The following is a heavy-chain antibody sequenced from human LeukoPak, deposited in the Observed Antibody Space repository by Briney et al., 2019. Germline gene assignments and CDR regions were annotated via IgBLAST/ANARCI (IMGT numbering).Heavy chain of an antibody. D-gene: IGHD3/OR15-3a*01. CDR3: AKDKGLTYMDV. CDR1: GFTFSNYW. J-gene: IGHJ6*03. V-gene: IGHV3-7*01. CDR2: IKEDGSEK. Sequence: GGSLRLSCAASGFTFSNYWMTWVRQAPGKGLEWVANIKEDGSEKYYVDSVKGRFTISRDNSKNTVDLEMNSLRAEDTAVYYCAKDKGLTYMDVWGRGTTVTISS.